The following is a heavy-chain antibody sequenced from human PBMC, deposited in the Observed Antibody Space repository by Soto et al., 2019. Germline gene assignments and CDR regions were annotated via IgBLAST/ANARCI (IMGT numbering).Heavy chain of an antibody. CDR3: ARDSILQSYYYYGMDV. CDR1: GFTFSNAW. J-gene: IGHJ6*02. Sequence: GGSLRLSCAASGFTFSNAWMSWVRQAPGKGLEWVSYISSSGSTIYYADSVKGRFTISRDNAKNSLYLQMNSLRAEDTAVYYCARDSILQSYYYYGMDVWGQGTTVTVSS. V-gene: IGHV3-11*04. CDR2: ISSSGSTI. D-gene: IGHD4-4*01.